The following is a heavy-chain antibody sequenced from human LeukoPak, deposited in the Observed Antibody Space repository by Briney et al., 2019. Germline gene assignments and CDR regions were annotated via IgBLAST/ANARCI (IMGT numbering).Heavy chain of an antibody. Sequence: PSETLSLTCTVSGGSISGSSYYWNWIPQPAGKGLEWIGRMYTSGSTNYNPSLKSRVTISVDTSKNQFSLKLSFVTAADTAVYYCARGVWFGSAFDIWGQGTMVTVSS. CDR2: MYTSGST. D-gene: IGHD3-10*01. CDR1: GGSISGSSYY. CDR3: ARGVWFGSAFDI. V-gene: IGHV4-61*02. J-gene: IGHJ3*02.